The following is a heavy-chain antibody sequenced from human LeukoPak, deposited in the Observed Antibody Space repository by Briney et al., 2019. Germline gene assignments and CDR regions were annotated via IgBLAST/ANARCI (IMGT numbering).Heavy chain of an antibody. D-gene: IGHD6-13*01. V-gene: IGHV3-30*04. CDR1: GFTFSNYA. J-gene: IGHJ4*02. CDR2: ISYDGSDK. CDR3: ARGRSLIAAAVTGYLDY. Sequence: GGSLRVSCVASGFTFSNYAMHWVRQAPGKGVEWVALISYDGSDKYYVDSVKGRFSISRDKSKNTLYLQMNSLRAEDTAVYYCARGRSLIAAAVTGYLDYWGQGTLVTVSS.